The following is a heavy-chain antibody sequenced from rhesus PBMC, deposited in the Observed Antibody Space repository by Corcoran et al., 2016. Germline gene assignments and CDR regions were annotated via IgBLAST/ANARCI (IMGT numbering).Heavy chain of an antibody. CDR3: SSGNWDS. CDR2: IYGGGGST. V-gene: IGHV4-169*02. D-gene: IGHD7-45*01. J-gene: IGHJ4*01. CDR1: GGSISSSY. Sequence: QLQLQESGPGLVKPSETLSVTCAVSGGSISSSYWRWIRQAPGKGLGWIGYIYGGGGSTNYNPSLKSRVTLSVDTSKNQLSLKLSSVTAAGTAVYYCSSGNWDSWGQGVLVTVSS.